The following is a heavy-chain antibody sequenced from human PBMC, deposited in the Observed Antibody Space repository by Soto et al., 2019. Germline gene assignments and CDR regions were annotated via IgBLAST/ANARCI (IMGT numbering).Heavy chain of an antibody. CDR3: ARSLGDHWDESYFDY. J-gene: IGHJ4*02. CDR1: GFTFTGYS. CDR2: ISGTGYNT. Sequence: VQVLESGGDLVQPGGSLRLSCAASGFTFTGYSMSWVRQAPGKGLEWVSDISGTGYNTYYADTVQGRFTISRDNSKNTLYLQMDSLRAEDTALYYCARSLGDHWDESYFDYWGQGTLVTVSS. D-gene: IGHD1-1*01. V-gene: IGHV3-23*01.